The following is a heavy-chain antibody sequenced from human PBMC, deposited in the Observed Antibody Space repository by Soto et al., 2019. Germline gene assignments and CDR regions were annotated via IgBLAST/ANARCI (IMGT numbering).Heavy chain of an antibody. CDR1: GFTFSRYG. V-gene: IGHV3-48*04. CDR2: ISFSGKTI. J-gene: IGHJ6*02. CDR3: ARVYYSNLPYYFYYMDV. Sequence: GGSLSLSCVVSGFTFSRYGMNWVRQAPGKGLEWVSYISFSGKTIYYADSVKGRFTISRDNAKNSLYLQMNSLRAEDTAVYFCARVYYSNLPYYFYYMDVWGQGTTVTVSS. D-gene: IGHD4-4*01.